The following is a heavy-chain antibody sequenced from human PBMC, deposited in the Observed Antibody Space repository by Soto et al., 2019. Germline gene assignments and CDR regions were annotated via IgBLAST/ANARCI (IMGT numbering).Heavy chain of an antibody. D-gene: IGHD3-16*01. CDR3: ARDWGNFGVFDY. V-gene: IGHV1-2*02. CDR1: GYTFTGYY. J-gene: IGHJ4*02. Sequence: ASVKVSCKASGYTFTGYYMHWVRQAPGQGLEWMGWINPNSGGTNYAQKFQGRVTMTRDTSISTAYMELSRLRSDDTAVYYCARDWGNFGVFDYWGQGTLVTVSS. CDR2: INPNSGGT.